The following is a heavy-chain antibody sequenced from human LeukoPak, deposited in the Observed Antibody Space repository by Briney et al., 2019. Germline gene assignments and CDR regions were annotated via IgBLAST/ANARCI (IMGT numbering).Heavy chain of an antibody. Sequence: ASVKVSCKASGYTFTSYGISWVRQAPGQGREWMGWINPNSGGTNYAQKFQGRVNMTRDTSISTAYMELSRLRSDDTAVYYCARDLVGVLWFGEHLADYWGQGTLVTVSS. J-gene: IGHJ4*02. CDR1: GYTFTSYG. CDR2: INPNSGGT. V-gene: IGHV1-2*02. CDR3: ARDLVGVLWFGEHLADY. D-gene: IGHD3-10*01.